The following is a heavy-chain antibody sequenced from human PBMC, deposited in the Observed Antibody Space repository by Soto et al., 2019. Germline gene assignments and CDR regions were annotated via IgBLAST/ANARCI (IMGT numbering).Heavy chain of an antibody. CDR2: ISYDGSNK. D-gene: IGHD6-19*01. Sequence: QVQLVESGGGVVQPGRSQRLSCAASGFTFSSYAMHWVRQAPGKGLEWVAVISYDGSNKYYADSVKGRFTISRDNSKNTLYLQMNSLRAEDTAVYYCAREAVADHFDYWGQGTLVTVSS. CDR3: AREAVADHFDY. V-gene: IGHV3-30-3*01. CDR1: GFTFSSYA. J-gene: IGHJ4*02.